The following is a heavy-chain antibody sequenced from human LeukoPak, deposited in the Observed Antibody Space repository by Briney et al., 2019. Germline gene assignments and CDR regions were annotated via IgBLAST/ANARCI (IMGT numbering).Heavy chain of an antibody. V-gene: IGHV3-21*01. D-gene: IGHD3-10*01. CDR1: GFTFSSYS. J-gene: IGHJ4*02. CDR3: ARDTLSMVRGVIERAE. CDR2: ISSSSSYI. Sequence: GGSLRLSCAASGFTFSSYSMNWVRQAPGKGLELVSSISSSSSYIYYADSVKGRFTISRDNAKNSLYLQMNSLRAEDTAVYYCARDTLSMVRGVIERAEWGQGTLVTVSS.